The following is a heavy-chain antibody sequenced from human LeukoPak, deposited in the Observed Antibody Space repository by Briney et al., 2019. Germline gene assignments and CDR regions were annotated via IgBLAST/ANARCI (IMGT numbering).Heavy chain of an antibody. D-gene: IGHD6-13*01. CDR3: ARGSPLVSAKHFDY. CDR2: INPNSGGT. J-gene: IGHJ4*02. CDR1: GYTFTGYY. Sequence: GASVKVSCKASGYTFTGYYMYWVRQAPGQGLEWMGWINPNSGGTNYAQKFQGRVTMTRDTSISTAYMELSRLRSDDTAVYYCARGSPLVSAKHFDYWGQGTLVTVSS. V-gene: IGHV1-2*02.